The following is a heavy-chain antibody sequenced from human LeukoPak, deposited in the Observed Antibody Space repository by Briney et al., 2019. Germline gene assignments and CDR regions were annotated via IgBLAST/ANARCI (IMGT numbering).Heavy chain of an antibody. CDR1: GFTFSSYA. V-gene: IGHV3-23*01. CDR3: AKDRAVLRYFEWSTDFDY. J-gene: IGHJ4*02. Sequence: GGSLRLSCAASGFTFSSYAMSWVRQAPGKGLEWVSAISGSGGSTYCADSVKGRFTISRDNSKNTLYLQMNSLRAEDTAVYYCAKDRAVLRYFEWSTDFDYWGQGTLVTVSS. D-gene: IGHD3-9*01. CDR2: ISGSGGST.